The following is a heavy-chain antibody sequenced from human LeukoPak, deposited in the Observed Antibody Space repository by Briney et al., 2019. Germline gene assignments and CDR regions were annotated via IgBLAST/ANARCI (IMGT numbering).Heavy chain of an antibody. D-gene: IGHD3-3*01. J-gene: IGHJ4*02. CDR3: ARDPYYDFWSGYPDY. CDR1: GFTFSSYA. V-gene: IGHV3-30*04. CDR2: ISYDGSNK. Sequence: GGSLRLSCAASGFTFSSYAMHWVRQGPGKWLEWVAVISYDGSNKYYADSVKGRFTISRDNSKNTLYLQMSSLRAEDTAVYYCARDPYYDFWSGYPDYWGRGTLVTVSS.